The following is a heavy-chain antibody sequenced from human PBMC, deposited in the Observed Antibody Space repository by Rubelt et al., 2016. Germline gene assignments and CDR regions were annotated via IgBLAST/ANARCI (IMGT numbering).Heavy chain of an antibody. CDR2: IYYSENT. CDR1: GGSISSYY. D-gene: IGHD2-21*02. Sequence: QVQLQQWGAGLLKPSETLSLTCTVSGGSISSYYWSWIRQPPGKGLEWIGYIYYSENTNYNPSLKSRVTILVDTSKNQFSLEVSSVTAADTAVYYCARAIVVVTARAFDIWGQGTMVTVSS. V-gene: IGHV4-59*01. J-gene: IGHJ3*02. CDR3: ARAIVVVTARAFDI.